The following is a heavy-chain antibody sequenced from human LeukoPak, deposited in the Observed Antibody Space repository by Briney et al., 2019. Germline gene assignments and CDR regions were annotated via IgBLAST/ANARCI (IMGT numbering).Heavy chain of an antibody. CDR1: GGTFSSYA. Sequence: GSLVKVSCKASGGTFSSYAISWVRQAPGQGLERMGGIIPIFGTANYAQKFQGRVTITADESTSTAYMELSSLRSEDTAVYYCARVQEEDGYNQWGQGTLVTVSS. V-gene: IGHV1-69*01. J-gene: IGHJ4*02. D-gene: IGHD5-24*01. CDR3: ARVQEEDGYNQ. CDR2: IIPIFGTA.